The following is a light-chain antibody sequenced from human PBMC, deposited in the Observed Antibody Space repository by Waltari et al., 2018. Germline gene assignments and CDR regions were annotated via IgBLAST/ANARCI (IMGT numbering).Light chain of an antibody. J-gene: IGKJ3*01. CDR3: QQYANIPFS. V-gene: IGKV1-27*01. CDR1: QGLSKY. CDR2: AAS. Sequence: DIQMTQSPSSLSASVGDRVTVTCRASQGLSKYLAWYQQKPGKVPQLLIYAASTSQSGVPSRFSGRGSGTEFTLTISSLQPEDVATYYCQQYANIPFSFGPGTRVDTK.